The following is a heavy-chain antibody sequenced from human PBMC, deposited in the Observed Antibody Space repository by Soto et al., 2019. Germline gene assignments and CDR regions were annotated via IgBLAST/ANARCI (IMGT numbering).Heavy chain of an antibody. Sequence: GGSLRLSCAASGFTFSNARMSWVRQAPGKGLEWVGRIKSKTDGGTTDYAAPVKGRFTISRDDSKNMVFLQMNSLKIEDTAVYYCTTDDPINRNWGQGTLVTVSS. CDR2: IKSKTDGGTT. CDR1: GFTFSNAR. CDR3: TTDDPINRN. V-gene: IGHV3-15*01. J-gene: IGHJ4*02.